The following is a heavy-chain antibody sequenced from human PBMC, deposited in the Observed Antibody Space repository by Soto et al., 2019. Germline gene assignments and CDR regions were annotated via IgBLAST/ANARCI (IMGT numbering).Heavy chain of an antibody. CDR1: GGSISSSSHY. V-gene: IGHV4-39*01. D-gene: IGHD3-16*02. CDR3: ARHIAFGGVFVYYFDY. J-gene: IGHJ4*02. Sequence: SETLSLTCTVSGGSISSSSHYWGWIRQPPGKGLEWIGSIYYSGSTYYNPSLKSRVTISVDTSKNQFSLKLSSVTAADTALYYCARHIAFGGVFVYYFDYWGQGTLVTVSS. CDR2: IYYSGST.